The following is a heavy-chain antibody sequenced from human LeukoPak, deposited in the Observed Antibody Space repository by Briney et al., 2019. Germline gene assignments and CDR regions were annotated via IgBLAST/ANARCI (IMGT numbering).Heavy chain of an antibody. CDR1: GGFISSSSYY. V-gene: IGHV4-39*01. J-gene: IGHJ4*02. D-gene: IGHD3-22*01. CDR2: IYYSGST. Sequence: SETLSLTCTVSGGFISSSSYYWGWIRQPPGKGLEWIGSIYYSGSTYYNPSLKSRVTISVDTSKNQFSLKLSSVTAADTAVYYCASYTNYYDSSGYYYNFDYWGQGTLVTVSS. CDR3: ASYTNYYDSSGYYYNFDY.